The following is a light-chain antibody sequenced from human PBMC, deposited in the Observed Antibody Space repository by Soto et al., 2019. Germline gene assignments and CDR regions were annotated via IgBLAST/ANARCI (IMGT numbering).Light chain of an antibody. Sequence: QSVLAQPPSVSAAPGQKVTISCSGSSSHFGNNYVSWYQQLPGTAPKLLIYENNKRPSGIPDRFSGSKSGTSATLGITGLQTGDEADYYCGTWDSSLSALYVFGTGTKVTVL. CDR2: ENN. V-gene: IGLV1-51*02. CDR3: GTWDSSLSALYV. CDR1: SSHFGNNY. J-gene: IGLJ1*01.